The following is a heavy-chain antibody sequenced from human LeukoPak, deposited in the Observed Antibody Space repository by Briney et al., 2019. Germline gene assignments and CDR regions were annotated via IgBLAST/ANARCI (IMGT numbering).Heavy chain of an antibody. CDR3: ARDGNYYDSSGPADY. D-gene: IGHD3-22*01. J-gene: IGHJ4*02. CDR2: INSDGIST. V-gene: IGHV3-74*01. CDR1: RFNFSRYW. Sequence: PGGSLRLSCAASRFNFSRYWMHWVRQAPGKGLVWVSRINSDGISTSYADSVKGRFTISRDNAKNTLYLQMNSLRAEDTAVYYCARDGNYYDSSGPADYWGQGTLVTVSS.